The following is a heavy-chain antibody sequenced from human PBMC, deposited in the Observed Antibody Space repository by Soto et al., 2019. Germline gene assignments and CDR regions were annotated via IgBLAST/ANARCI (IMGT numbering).Heavy chain of an antibody. CDR2: ISNTGGGT. J-gene: IGHJ4*02. V-gene: IGHV3-23*01. CDR3: AKDRLAGNFDY. CDR1: GFTFNNYS. Sequence: GGSLILSCAASGFTFNNYSMNWVRQAPGMGLEWVATISNTGGGTYYADSVKGRFTISRDNSKNTLYLQMSSLRVEDTAVYYCAKDRLAGNFDYWGQGTQVTVSS.